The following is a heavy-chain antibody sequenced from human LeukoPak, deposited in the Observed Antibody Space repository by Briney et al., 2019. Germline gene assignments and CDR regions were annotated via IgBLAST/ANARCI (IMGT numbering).Heavy chain of an antibody. V-gene: IGHV3-48*02. D-gene: IGHD1-26*01. CDR1: GFTFSSYN. Sequence: GGSLRLSCAASGFTFSSYNMNWVRQAPGKGLEWLSYISATGSSIYHADSVKGRFTISRDNAKNSLYLQMSSLRDEDTAVYFCTRESGSGSYSDYWGQGTLVTVSS. J-gene: IGHJ4*02. CDR2: ISATGSSI. CDR3: TRESGSGSYSDY.